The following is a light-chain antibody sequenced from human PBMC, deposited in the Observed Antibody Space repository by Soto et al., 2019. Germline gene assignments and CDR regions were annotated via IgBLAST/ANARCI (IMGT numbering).Light chain of an antibody. V-gene: IGLV2-14*01. CDR3: SSYTSRSTLV. J-gene: IGLJ2*01. CDR1: SSDVGGYNY. Sequence: QSALTQPASVSGSPGQSITISCTGTSSDVGGYNYVSWYQQHPGKAPKLMIYEVSNRPSGVSNRFSGSKSGNTASLTTSGLQAEDEAEYYCSSYTSRSTLVFGGGTKVTVL. CDR2: EVS.